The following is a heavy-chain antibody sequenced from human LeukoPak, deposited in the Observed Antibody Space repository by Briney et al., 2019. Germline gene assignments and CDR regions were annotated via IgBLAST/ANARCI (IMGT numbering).Heavy chain of an antibody. D-gene: IGHD3-9*01. V-gene: IGHV1-46*01. Sequence: ASVKVSCKASGYTFTSYYMHWVRQAPGQGLEWMGIINPSGGSTSYAQKFQGRVTMTRDMSTSTVYMELSSLRSEDTAVYYCAKDQEYKGYDILTGYFPWVLYYYYYMDVWGKGTTVTVS. CDR2: INPSGGST. J-gene: IGHJ6*03. CDR3: AKDQEYKGYDILTGYFPWVLYYYYYMDV. CDR1: GYTFTSYY.